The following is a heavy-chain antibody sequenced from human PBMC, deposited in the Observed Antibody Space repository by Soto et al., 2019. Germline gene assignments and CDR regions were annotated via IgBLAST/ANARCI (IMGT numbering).Heavy chain of an antibody. CDR2: IRSKANSYAT. Sequence: GGSLRLSCAASGFTFSGSAMHWVRQASGKGLEWVGRIRSKANSYATAYAASVKGRFTISRDDSKNTAYLQMNSLKTEDTAVYYCRVPTPPGGGSDVWGQGTTVTVSS. J-gene: IGHJ6*02. V-gene: IGHV3-73*01. CDR1: GFTFSGSA. D-gene: IGHD6-25*01. CDR3: RVPTPPGGGSDV.